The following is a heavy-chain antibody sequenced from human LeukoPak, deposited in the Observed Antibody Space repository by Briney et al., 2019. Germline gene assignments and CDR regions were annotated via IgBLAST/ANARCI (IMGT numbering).Heavy chain of an antibody. Sequence: GGSLRLSCAASGFTFSSYWMSWVRQAPGKVLEWVANIKQDGSEKYYVDSVKGRFTISRDNAKNSLYLQMNSLRAEDTAVYYCARTGRYSSSWYPDYWGQGTLVTVSS. CDR3: ARTGRYSSSWYPDY. CDR2: IKQDGSEK. D-gene: IGHD6-13*01. J-gene: IGHJ4*02. V-gene: IGHV3-7*01. CDR1: GFTFSSYW.